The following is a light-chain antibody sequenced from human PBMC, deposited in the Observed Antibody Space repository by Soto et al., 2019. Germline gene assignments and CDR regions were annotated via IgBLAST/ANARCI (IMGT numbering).Light chain of an antibody. Sequence: DIQMTQSPSSLSASVGDRVTITCRASQTISSRLAWYQQKPGQAPKLLIYKATNLQTGVASRFSGSGSGTEFSLPISSLQPDDFAVYYCKQYNEFQYTFGQGTILDI. CDR1: QTISSR. CDR3: KQYNEFQYT. J-gene: IGKJ2*01. V-gene: IGKV1-5*03. CDR2: KAT.